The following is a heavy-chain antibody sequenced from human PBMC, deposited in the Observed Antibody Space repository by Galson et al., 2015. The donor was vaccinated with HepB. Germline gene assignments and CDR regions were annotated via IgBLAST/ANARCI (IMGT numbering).Heavy chain of an antibody. CDR3: ARSRWGSSGRYIPGFDY. D-gene: IGHD3-16*01. Sequence: SLRLSCAASGFIFSSYAMHWVRQTPGKGLEWVAITSYGGSHEFYADSVKGRFTISRDNSKNTLYLQMNSLRAEDTAMYYCARSRWGSSGRYIPGFDYWGQGTLVTVSS. CDR1: GFIFSSYA. J-gene: IGHJ4*02. CDR2: TSYGGSHE. V-gene: IGHV3-30-3*01.